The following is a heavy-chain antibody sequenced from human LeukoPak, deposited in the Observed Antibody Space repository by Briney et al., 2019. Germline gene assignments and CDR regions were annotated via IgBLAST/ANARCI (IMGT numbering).Heavy chain of an antibody. D-gene: IGHD3-9*01. J-gene: IGHJ5*02. CDR3: ARVEDYDILTGTGSFDP. V-gene: IGHV4-30-2*01. CDR2: IYHSGST. CDR1: GGSISSGGYY. Sequence: IPSETLSLTCTVSGGSISSGGYYWSWIRQPPGKGLEWIGYIYHSGSTYYNPSLKSRVTISVDRSKNQFSLKLSSVTAADTAVYYCARVEDYDILTGTGSFDPWGQGTLVTVSS.